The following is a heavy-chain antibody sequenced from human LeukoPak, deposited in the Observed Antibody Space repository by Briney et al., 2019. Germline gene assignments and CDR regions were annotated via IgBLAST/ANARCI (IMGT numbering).Heavy chain of an antibody. CDR1: GGSISSYY. D-gene: IGHD1-7*01. J-gene: IGHJ3*02. V-gene: IGHV4-59*01. Sequence: SETLSLTCTVSGGSISSYYWSWIRQPPGKGLEWIGYIYYSGSTNYNPSLKSRVTISVDTSKNQFSLKLSSVTAADTAVYYCARALRETGTTSSLAFDIWGQGTMVTVSS. CDR2: IYYSGST. CDR3: ARALRETGTTSSLAFDI.